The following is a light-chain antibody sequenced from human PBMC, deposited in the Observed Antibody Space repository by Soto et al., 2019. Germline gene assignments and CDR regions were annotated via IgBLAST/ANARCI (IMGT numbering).Light chain of an antibody. CDR1: SSNIGSNT. CDR2: SNA. CDR3: AAWDDTLNDLL. V-gene: IGLV1-44*01. Sequence: QSALTQPPSASGTPGQRVTISCSGSSSNIGSNTVNWYQQLPGTAPKLLIYSNAQRPSGVPDRFSGSKSGTSASLAISGLQSEDEADYHCAAWDDTLNDLLFGGGTKVTVL. J-gene: IGLJ2*01.